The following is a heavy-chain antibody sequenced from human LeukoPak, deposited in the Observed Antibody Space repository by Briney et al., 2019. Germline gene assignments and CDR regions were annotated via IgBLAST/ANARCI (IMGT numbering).Heavy chain of an antibody. CDR1: GYSISSGYY. J-gene: IGHJ3*02. D-gene: IGHD5-24*01. Sequence: SETLSLTCAVPGYSISSGYYWGWIRQPPRKGLEWIGSIYHSGSTYYNPSLKSRVTISVDTSKNQFSLKLSSVTAADTAVYYCARPKMATNDAFDIWGQGTMVTVSS. CDR3: ARPKMATNDAFDI. CDR2: IYHSGST. V-gene: IGHV4-38-2*01.